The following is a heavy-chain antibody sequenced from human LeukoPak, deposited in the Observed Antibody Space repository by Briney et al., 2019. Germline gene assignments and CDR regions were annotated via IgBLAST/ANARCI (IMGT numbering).Heavy chain of an antibody. CDR1: GFTFSSYW. J-gene: IGHJ4*02. V-gene: IGHV3-7*01. D-gene: IGHD3-22*01. CDR2: IKQDGSEK. CDR3: ARDGDSSGYYQPFDY. Sequence: SGGSLRLSCAASGFTFSSYWMSWVRQAPGKGLEWVANIKQDGSEKYYVDSVKGRFTISRDNAKNSLCLQMNSLRAEDTAVYYCARDGDSSGYYQPFDYWSQGTLVTVSS.